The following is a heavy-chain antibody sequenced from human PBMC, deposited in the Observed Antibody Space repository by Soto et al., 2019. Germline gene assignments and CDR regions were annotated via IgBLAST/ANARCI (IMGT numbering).Heavy chain of an antibody. V-gene: IGHV4-59*01. D-gene: IGHD6-19*01. CDR2: IFYGGHT. CDR1: GDFLTTYY. Sequence: SETLSLTCDVSGDFLTTYYWNWIRQSPGKGLEWIGYIFYGGHTNYNPSLRGRATISVDTSRNQFSLKLSSVTAADTAVYYCARSPQYSSGWNGGFDYWGQGTLVTVSS. CDR3: ARSPQYSSGWNGGFDY. J-gene: IGHJ4*02.